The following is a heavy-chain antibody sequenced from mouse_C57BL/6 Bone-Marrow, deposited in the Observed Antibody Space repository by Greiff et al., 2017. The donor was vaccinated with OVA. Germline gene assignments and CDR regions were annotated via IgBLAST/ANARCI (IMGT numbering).Heavy chain of an antibody. CDR1: GFTFSSYA. V-gene: IGHV5-4*01. CDR3: AREASGATVVARGAMDY. J-gene: IGHJ4*01. D-gene: IGHD1-1*01. Sequence: EVHLVESGGGLVKPGGSLKLSCAASGFTFSSYAMSWVRQTPEKRLEWVATISDGGSYTYYPDNVKGRFTISRDNAKNNLYLQMSHLKSEDTAMYYCAREASGATVVARGAMDYWGQGTSVTVSS. CDR2: ISDGGSYT.